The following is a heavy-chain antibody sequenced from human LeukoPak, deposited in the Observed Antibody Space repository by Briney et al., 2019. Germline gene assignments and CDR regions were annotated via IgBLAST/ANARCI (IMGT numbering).Heavy chain of an antibody. J-gene: IGHJ4*02. CDR1: GYTFTGYH. CDR2: INPSGGST. Sequence: ASVKVSCKASGYTFTGYHLHWVRQAPGQGLEWMGIINPSGGSTSNAQKFQGRVTMTRDTSTSTVYMELSSLRSEDTAVYYCARAGYSSGWYDYWGQGTLVTVSS. CDR3: ARAGYSSGWYDY. V-gene: IGHV1-46*01. D-gene: IGHD6-19*01.